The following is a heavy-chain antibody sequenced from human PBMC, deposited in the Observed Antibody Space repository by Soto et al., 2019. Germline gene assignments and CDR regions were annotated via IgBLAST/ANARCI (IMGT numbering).Heavy chain of an antibody. V-gene: IGHV1-69*08. CDR1: GGTFSSYT. D-gene: IGHD2-15*01. CDR3: AREGYCSGGSFYARTQRGGMDV. Sequence: QVQLVQSGAEVKKPGSSVKVSCKGSGGTFSSYTISWVRQAPGQGLEWMGRIIPILGIANYAQKFQGRVTITADKSTSTAYMELSSLRSEDTAVYYCAREGYCSGGSFYARTQRGGMDVWGQGTTVTVSS. J-gene: IGHJ6*02. CDR2: IIPILGIA.